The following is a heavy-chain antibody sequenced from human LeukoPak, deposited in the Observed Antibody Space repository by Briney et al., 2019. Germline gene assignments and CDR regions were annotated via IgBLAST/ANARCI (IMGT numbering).Heavy chain of an antibody. CDR2: INHSGST. J-gene: IGHJ5*02. D-gene: IGHD3-10*01. CDR3: ARQRRRRVVHYGSGSYYNWFDP. Sequence: PSETLSLTCAVYGGSFSGYYWSWIRQPPGKGLEWIGEINHSGSTNYNPSLKSRVTISVDTSKNKFSLKLSSVTAADTAVYYCARQRRRRVVHYGSGSYYNWFDPWGQGTLVTVSS. CDR1: GGSFSGYY. V-gene: IGHV4-34*01.